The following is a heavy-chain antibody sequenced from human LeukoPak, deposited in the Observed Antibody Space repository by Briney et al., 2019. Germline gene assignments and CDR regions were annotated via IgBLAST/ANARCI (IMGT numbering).Heavy chain of an antibody. D-gene: IGHD6-13*01. CDR3: ARDPGSSSFDL. CDR1: GFSFSTYW. J-gene: IGHJ4*02. CDR2: INQDASVR. Sequence: GGSLRLSCAASGFSFSTYWMSWVRQTPENGLEFVANINQDASVRNYMDSLKGRCTISRDNAKKSVYLEINSLRADDTAVYYCARDPGSSSFDLWGQGALVTVSS. V-gene: IGHV3-7*01.